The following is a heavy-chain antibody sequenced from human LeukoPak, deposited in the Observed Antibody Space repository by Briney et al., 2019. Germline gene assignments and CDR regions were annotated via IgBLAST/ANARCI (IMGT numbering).Heavy chain of an antibody. J-gene: IGHJ6*02. Sequence: GGSLRLSCAASGFTFSSYGMHWVRQAPGKGLEWVAVIWYDGSNKYYADSVKGRFTISRDNSKNTLYLQMNSLRAEDTAVYYCARDPYCSGGSCYPSALGMDVWGQGTTVTVSS. CDR2: IWYDGSNK. D-gene: IGHD2-15*01. CDR3: ARDPYCSGGSCYPSALGMDV. CDR1: GFTFSSYG. V-gene: IGHV3-33*01.